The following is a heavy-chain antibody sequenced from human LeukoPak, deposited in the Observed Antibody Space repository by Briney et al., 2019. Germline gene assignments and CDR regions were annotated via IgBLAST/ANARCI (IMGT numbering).Heavy chain of an antibody. J-gene: IGHJ4*02. V-gene: IGHV3-33*01. CDR2: IWYDGSTK. CDR1: GFTFSNYG. CDR3: AANFDF. Sequence: PGGSLRLSCAASGFTFSNYGMHWVRQAPGRGLEWVAVIWYDGSTKYYADSEKGRFTISRDNSKNMLYLQMNSLRAEDTAVYYCAANFDFWGQGTLVTVSS.